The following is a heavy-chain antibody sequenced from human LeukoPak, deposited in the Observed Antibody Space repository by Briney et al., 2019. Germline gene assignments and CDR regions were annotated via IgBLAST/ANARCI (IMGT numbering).Heavy chain of an antibody. V-gene: IGHV3-64D*06. CDR2: ISSNGGST. D-gene: IGHD4-17*01. J-gene: IGHJ4*02. CDR1: GFTLSSYA. CDR3: VKGPPLTTVTTFDY. Sequence: PGGSLRLSCSASGFTLSSYAMHWVRQAPGKGLEYVSAISSNGGSTYYADSVKGRFTISRDNSKNTLYPQMSSLRAEDTAVYYCVKGPPLTTVTTFDYWGQGTLVTVSS.